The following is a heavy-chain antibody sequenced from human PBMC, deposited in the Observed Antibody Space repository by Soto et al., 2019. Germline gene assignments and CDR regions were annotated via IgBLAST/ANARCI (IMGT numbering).Heavy chain of an antibody. Sequence: EVLLVESGGGLIQPGRSLRLSCAASGFTFDDYAMHWVRQAPGKGLEWVSAISWNSGSIGYADSVKGRFTISRDNAKNYLYLQMNSLRAGDTALYYCAKAGYSSSWSIYYYYYMDVWGKGTTVTVSS. D-gene: IGHD6-13*01. CDR2: ISWNSGSI. CDR3: AKAGYSSSWSIYYYYYMDV. V-gene: IGHV3-9*01. CDR1: GFTFDDYA. J-gene: IGHJ6*03.